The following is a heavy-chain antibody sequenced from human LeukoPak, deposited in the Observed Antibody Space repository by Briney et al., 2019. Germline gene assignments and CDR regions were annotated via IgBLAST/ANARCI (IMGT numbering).Heavy chain of an antibody. Sequence: GGSLRLSCAASGFTFSAFAMTWVRQAPGKGLEWVSSISGSGGATYYADSVKGRFTISRDNSKNTLYLQMNSLRADDTAVYYCAKGYYDILTDYFHNWFNPWGQGTLVIVSS. CDR1: GFTFSAFA. CDR2: ISGSGGAT. V-gene: IGHV3-23*01. CDR3: AKGYYDILTDYFHNWFNP. D-gene: IGHD3-9*01. J-gene: IGHJ5*02.